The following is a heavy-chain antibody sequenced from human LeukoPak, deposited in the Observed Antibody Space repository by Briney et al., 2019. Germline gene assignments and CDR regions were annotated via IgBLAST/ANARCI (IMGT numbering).Heavy chain of an antibody. CDR3: ARERRGLMDV. J-gene: IGHJ6*03. Sequence: PSETLSLTCTVSGGSISSSSYYWGWIRQPPGKGLEWIGSIYYSGSTNYNPSLKSRVTISVDTSKNQFSLKLSSVTAADTAVYYCARERRGLMDVWGKGTTVTISS. V-gene: IGHV4-39*07. CDR1: GGSISSSSYY. D-gene: IGHD3-10*01. CDR2: IYYSGST.